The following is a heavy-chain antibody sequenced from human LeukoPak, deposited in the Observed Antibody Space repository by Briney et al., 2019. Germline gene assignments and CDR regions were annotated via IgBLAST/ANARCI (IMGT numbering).Heavy chain of an antibody. J-gene: IGHJ4*02. Sequence: SETLSLTCSVSGGSMSGHYWNWIRQSPGKGLEWIGYIYYSRTTNYNPSLRSRVTIAVDTSKNHFSLKLSSVTAADTAVYYCARERLSDNGGNSYFDHWGQGILVTVSS. CDR3: ARERLSDNGGNSYFDH. D-gene: IGHD4-23*01. V-gene: IGHV4-59*11. CDR1: GGSMSGHY. CDR2: IYYSRTT.